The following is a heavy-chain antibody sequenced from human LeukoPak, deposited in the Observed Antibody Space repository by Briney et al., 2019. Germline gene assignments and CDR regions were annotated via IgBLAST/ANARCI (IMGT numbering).Heavy chain of an antibody. CDR1: GYTFTGYY. V-gene: IGHV1-2*04. CDR2: INPNSGGT. J-gene: IGHJ4*02. CDR3: ARGAPGGHGELPHFDY. D-gene: IGHD1-26*01. Sequence: GASVKVSCKASGYTFTGYYMHWVRQAPGQGLEWMGWINPNSGGTNYAQKFQGWVTMTRDTSISTAYMELSRLRSDDTAVYYCARGAPGGHGELPHFDYWGREPWSPSPQ.